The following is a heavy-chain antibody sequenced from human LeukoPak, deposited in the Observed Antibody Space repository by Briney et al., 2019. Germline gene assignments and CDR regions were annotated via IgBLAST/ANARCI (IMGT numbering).Heavy chain of an antibody. CDR1: GFTFSDYD. CDR3: ARDPRIQLWFGYFQH. D-gene: IGHD5-18*01. CDR2: ISSSSSYT. V-gene: IGHV3-11*05. Sequence: GGSLRLSCAASGFTFSDYDMSWIRQAPGKGLEWVSYISSSSSYTNYADSVKGRFTISRDNAKNSLYLQMNSLRAEDKAVYYCARDPRIQLWFGYFQHWGQGTLVTVSS. J-gene: IGHJ1*01.